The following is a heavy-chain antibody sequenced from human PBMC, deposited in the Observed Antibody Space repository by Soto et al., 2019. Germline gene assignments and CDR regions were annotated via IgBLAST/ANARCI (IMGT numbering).Heavy chain of an antibody. J-gene: IGHJ4*02. V-gene: IGHV3-7*01. D-gene: IGHD2-21*02. CDR1: GFTFSSYG. CDR2: IKPDGSGE. Sequence: GGSLRLSCAAAGFTFSSYGRTWVRQATGRGLEWVASIKPDGSGEYYLDSVKGRFTISRDNTKNSLYLQANSLRAEDTAMYFCAKLLNGVTALDYWGQGTMVTVSS. CDR3: AKLLNGVTALDY.